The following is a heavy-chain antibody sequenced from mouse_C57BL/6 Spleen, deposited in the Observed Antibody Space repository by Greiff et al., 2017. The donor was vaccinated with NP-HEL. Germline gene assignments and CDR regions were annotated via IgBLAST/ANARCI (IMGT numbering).Heavy chain of an antibody. Sequence: DVRVVESGGGLVKPGGSLKLSCAASGFTFSSYAMSWVRQTPEKRLEWVATISDGGSYTYYPDNVKGRFTISRDNAKNNLYLQMSHLKSEDTAMYYCAIDHYGSSSWFAYWGQGTLVTVSA. J-gene: IGHJ3*01. V-gene: IGHV5-4*01. CDR1: GFTFSSYA. D-gene: IGHD1-1*01. CDR2: ISDGGSYT. CDR3: AIDHYGSSSWFAY.